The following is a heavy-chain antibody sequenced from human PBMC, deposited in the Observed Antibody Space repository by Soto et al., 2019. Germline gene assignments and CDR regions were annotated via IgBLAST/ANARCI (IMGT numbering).Heavy chain of an antibody. V-gene: IGHV1-3*01. Sequence: ASVKVSCKASGYTFSSYAMHWVRQAPGQRLEWMGWINAGYGNTKSSQKFQDRVTISRDTSASTAYMELTSLRSEDTAVYYCARDTGDGTFDFWGQGTLVILSS. CDR3: ARDTGDGTFDF. D-gene: IGHD7-27*01. J-gene: IGHJ4*02. CDR2: INAGYGNT. CDR1: GYTFSSYA.